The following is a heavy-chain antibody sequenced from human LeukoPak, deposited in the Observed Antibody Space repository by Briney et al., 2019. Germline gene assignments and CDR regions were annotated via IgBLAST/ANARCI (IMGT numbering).Heavy chain of an antibody. CDR1: GFSLSIYD. CDR3: AKRGVVIRVILVGFHKEAYYFDS. V-gene: IGHV3-23*01. CDR2: ISDSGGST. D-gene: IGHD3-22*01. Sequence: GGSLRLSCAASGFSLSIYDMVWVRQAPGKGLEWVAGISDSGGSTNYADSVKGRFTISRDNPKNTLYLQMNSLRAEDTAVYFCAKRGVVIRVILVGFHKEAYYFDSWGQGALVTVSS. J-gene: IGHJ4*02.